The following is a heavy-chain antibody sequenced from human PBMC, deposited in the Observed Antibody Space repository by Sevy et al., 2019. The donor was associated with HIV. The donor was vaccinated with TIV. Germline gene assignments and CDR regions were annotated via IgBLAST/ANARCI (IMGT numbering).Heavy chain of an antibody. CDR3: AREDSSSSFDY. CDR1: GGSISSYY. V-gene: IGHV4-59*01. D-gene: IGHD6-6*01. CDR2: IYYSGST. Sequence: SKTLSLTCTVSGGSISSYYWSWIRQPPGKGLEWIGYIYYSGSTNYNPSLKSRVTISVDTSKNQFSLKLSSVTAADTAVYYCAREDSSSSFDYWGQGTLVTVSS. J-gene: IGHJ4*02.